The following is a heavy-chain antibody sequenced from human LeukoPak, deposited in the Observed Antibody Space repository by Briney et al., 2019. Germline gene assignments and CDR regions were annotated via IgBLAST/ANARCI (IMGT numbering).Heavy chain of an antibody. CDR2: ISSSSSYI. CDR1: GFTFISLS. D-gene: IGHD6-13*01. J-gene: IGHJ4*02. V-gene: IGHV3-21*01. Sequence: PGGSLRLSCVAAGFTFISLSMNWVRQAPGKGLEWVSSISSSSSYIYYADSVKGRFTISRDNAKNSLYLQMNSLRAEDTAVYYCSRARFIAASRTGYWGQGTLVTVSS. CDR3: SRARFIAASRTGY.